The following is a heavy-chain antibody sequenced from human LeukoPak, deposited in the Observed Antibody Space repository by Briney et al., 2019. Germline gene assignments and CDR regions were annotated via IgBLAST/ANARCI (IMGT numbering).Heavy chain of an antibody. V-gene: IGHV3-33*01. CDR3: ARKGVGGGGWDY. CDR2: IWYDGSNK. D-gene: IGHD3-16*01. CDR1: GFTFSSYG. J-gene: IGHJ4*02. Sequence: GGSLRLSCAASGFTFSSYGMHWVRQAPGKGLEWVAVIWYDGSNKYYADSVKGRFTISRDNSKNTLYLQMNSLRAEDTAVYYWARKGVGGGGWDYWGQGTLVTVSS.